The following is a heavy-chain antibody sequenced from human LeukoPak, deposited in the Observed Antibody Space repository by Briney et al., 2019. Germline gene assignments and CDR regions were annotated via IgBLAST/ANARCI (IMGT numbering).Heavy chain of an antibody. J-gene: IGHJ6*02. CDR3: ASSSGMRYGMDV. V-gene: IGHV3-66*01. CDR1: GFTVSSNY. Sequence: GGSLRLSCAASGFTVSSNYMSWVRQAPGKGLEWVSVIYSGGSTYYADSVKGRFTIFRDNSKNTLYLQMNSLRAEDTAVYYCASSSGMRYGMDVWGQGTTVTVSS. D-gene: IGHD3-10*01. CDR2: IYSGGST.